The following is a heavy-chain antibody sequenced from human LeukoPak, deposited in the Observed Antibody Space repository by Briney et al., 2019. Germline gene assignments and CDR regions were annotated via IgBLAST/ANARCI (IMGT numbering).Heavy chain of an antibody. CDR3: ARDPYCSGGSCYWFDP. D-gene: IGHD2-15*01. J-gene: IGHJ5*02. V-gene: IGHV1-3*01. CDR2: INAGNGNT. CDR1: GYTFTSYA. Sequence: ASVKVSCKASGYTFTSYAMHWVRQAPGQRLEWMGWINAGNGNTKYSQKFQGRVTITRDTSASTAYMELSSLRSEDTAVYYCARDPYCSGGSCYWFDPWGQGTLVTVSS.